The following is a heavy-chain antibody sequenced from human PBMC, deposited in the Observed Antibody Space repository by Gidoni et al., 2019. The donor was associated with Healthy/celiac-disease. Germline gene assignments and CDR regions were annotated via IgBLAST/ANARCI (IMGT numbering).Heavy chain of an antibody. CDR2: IIPIFGTA. Sequence: SSYAISWVRQAPGQGLEWMGGIIPIFGTANYAQKFQGRVTITADESTSTAYMELSSLRSEDTAVYYRARLECSSTSCYTGFDPWGQGTLVTVSS. V-gene: IGHV1-69*01. D-gene: IGHD2-2*02. CDR3: ARLECSSTSCYTGFDP. CDR1: SSYA. J-gene: IGHJ5*02.